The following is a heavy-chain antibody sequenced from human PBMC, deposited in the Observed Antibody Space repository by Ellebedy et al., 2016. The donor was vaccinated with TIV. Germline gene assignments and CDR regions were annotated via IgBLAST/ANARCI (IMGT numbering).Heavy chain of an antibody. CDR1: GFTFSNAW. V-gene: IGHV3-15*01. CDR2: IKSKYDGGTT. J-gene: IGHJ4*02. CDR3: STGGYFFDY. Sequence: GESLKISXAASGFTFSNAWMNWVRQVPGKGLEWVGRIKSKYDGGTTDYAAPVKGRFTISRDDSHNTVYLQMNSLKTEDTAVYYCSTGGYFFDYWGQGTLVTVSS.